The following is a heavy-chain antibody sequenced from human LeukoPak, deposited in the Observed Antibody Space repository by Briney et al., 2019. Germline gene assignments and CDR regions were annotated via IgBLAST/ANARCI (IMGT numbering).Heavy chain of an antibody. CDR2: ISSSGDTE. V-gene: IGHV3-48*01. CDR3: ARAIRRYYDSSGYYYVENFDY. CDR1: GFIFSSYT. J-gene: IGHJ4*02. D-gene: IGHD3-22*01. Sequence: GGSLRLSCAASGFIFSSYTMNWVRQAPGKGLEWVSYISSSGDTEYYADSVQGRFTVSRDNAKNSLYLQLYSLRAEDTAVYYCARAIRRYYDSSGYYYVENFDYWGQGTLVTVSS.